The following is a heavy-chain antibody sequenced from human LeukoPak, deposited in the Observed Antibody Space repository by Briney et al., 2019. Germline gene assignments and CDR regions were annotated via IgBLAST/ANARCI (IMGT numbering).Heavy chain of an antibody. V-gene: IGHV4-34*01. Sequence: SETLSLTCAVYGGSFSGYYWSWIRQPPGKGLEWIGEINHSGSTNYNPSLTSRVTISVDTSKNQFSLKLSSVTAADTAVYYCARVSPNYYDSSGYPYYFDYWGQGTLVTVSS. J-gene: IGHJ4*02. CDR2: INHSGST. CDR3: ARVSPNYYDSSGYPYYFDY. D-gene: IGHD3-22*01. CDR1: GGSFSGYY.